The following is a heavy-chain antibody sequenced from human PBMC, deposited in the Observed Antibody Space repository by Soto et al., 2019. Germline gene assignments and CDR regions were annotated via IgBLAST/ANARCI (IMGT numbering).Heavy chain of an antibody. CDR3: VKTYDFWSGPTSY. CDR2: ISSNGCST. J-gene: IGHJ4*02. D-gene: IGHD3-3*01. CDR1: GFTVSSYA. Sequence: GSLRLSGSASGFTVSSYAMHWVRQAPGKGLEYVSAISSNGCSTYYADSVKGRFTISRDNSKNTLYLQMSSLRAEDTAVYYCVKTYDFWSGPTSYWGQGTLVTVSS. V-gene: IGHV3-64D*06.